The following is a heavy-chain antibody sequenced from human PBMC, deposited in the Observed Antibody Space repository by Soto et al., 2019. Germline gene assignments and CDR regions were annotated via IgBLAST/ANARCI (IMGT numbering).Heavy chain of an antibody. CDR1: GGTFSSYA. V-gene: IGHV1-69*13. CDR3: GLPYSSSTEGYYYGMDV. Sequence: GASVKVSCKASGGTFSSYAISWVRQAPGQGLEWMGGIIPIFGTANYAQKFQGRVTITADESTSTAYTELSSLRSEDTAVYYCGLPYSSSTEGYYYGMDVWGQGTTVTVSS. D-gene: IGHD6-6*01. J-gene: IGHJ6*02. CDR2: IIPIFGTA.